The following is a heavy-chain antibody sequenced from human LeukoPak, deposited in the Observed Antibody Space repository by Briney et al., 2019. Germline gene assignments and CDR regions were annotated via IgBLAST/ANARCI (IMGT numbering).Heavy chain of an antibody. J-gene: IGHJ4*02. CDR1: GASISAYS. CDR2: IHYSGNT. V-gene: IGHV4-59*08. D-gene: IGHD3-9*01. Sequence: PSETLSLTCTVSGASISAYSWSWIRQPPGKGLEWIGCIHYSGNTHCNPSLESRVTLSVDTSKNQFSLKLSSVTAADTAVYYCARHGRESRYFDGLLYYIDHWGQGALVTVSS. CDR3: ARHGRESRYFDGLLYYIDH.